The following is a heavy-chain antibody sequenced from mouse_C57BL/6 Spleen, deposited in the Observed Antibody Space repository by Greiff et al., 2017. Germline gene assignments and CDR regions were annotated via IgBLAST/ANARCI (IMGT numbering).Heavy chain of an antibody. CDR1: GYTFTSYW. CDR2: IHPNSGST. D-gene: IGHD2-5*01. Sequence: QVQLQQPGAELVKPGASVKLSCKASGYTFTSYWMHWVKQRPGQGLEWIGMIHPNSGSTNYNEKFKSKATLTVDKSSSTAYMQLSSLTSEDSAVYYCARRGYYSNYFDYWGQGTTLTGSS. J-gene: IGHJ2*01. CDR3: ARRGYYSNYFDY. V-gene: IGHV1-64*01.